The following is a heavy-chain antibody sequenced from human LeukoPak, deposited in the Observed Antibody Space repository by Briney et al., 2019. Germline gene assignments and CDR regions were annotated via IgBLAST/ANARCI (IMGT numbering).Heavy chain of an antibody. Sequence: PGGSLRLSCAASGFTFSNSWMTWVRQAPGKGLEWVASMIGDGSEIHYVDSVKGRFTISRDNAKNSLYLQMNSLRAEDTAVYYCARASNNAGSTSFDYWGQGTLVTVSS. CDR1: GFTFSNSW. J-gene: IGHJ4*02. CDR3: ARASNNAGSTSFDY. D-gene: IGHD5/OR15-5a*01. V-gene: IGHV3-7*01. CDR2: MIGDGSEI.